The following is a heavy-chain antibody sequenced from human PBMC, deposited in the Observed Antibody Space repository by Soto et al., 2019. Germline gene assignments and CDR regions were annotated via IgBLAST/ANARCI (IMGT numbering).Heavy chain of an antibody. Sequence: PSETLSLTCAVSGGSISSGGYSWSWIRQPPGKGLEWIGYIYHSGSTYYNPSLKSRVTISVDRSKNQFSLKLSSVTAADTAVYYCARTPGYSSRFFDYWGQGTLVTVSS. V-gene: IGHV4-30-2*01. J-gene: IGHJ4*02. D-gene: IGHD6-13*01. CDR2: IYHSGST. CDR3: ARTPGYSSRFFDY. CDR1: GGSISSGGYS.